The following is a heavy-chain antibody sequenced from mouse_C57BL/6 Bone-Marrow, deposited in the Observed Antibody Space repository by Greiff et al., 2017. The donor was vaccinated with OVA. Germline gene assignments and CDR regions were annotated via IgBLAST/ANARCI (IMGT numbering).Heavy chain of an antibody. CDR1: GFSFNTYA. V-gene: IGHV10-1*01. CDR2: IRSKSNNYAT. J-gene: IGHJ4*01. D-gene: IGHD2-4*01. CDR3: VRHESSYDYEDYYAMDY. Sequence: GGGLVQPKGSLKLSCAASGFSFNTYAMNWVRQAPGKGLEWVARIRSKSNNYATYYADSVKDRFTISRDDSESMLYLQMNNLKTEDTAMYYCVRHESSYDYEDYYAMDYWGQGTSVTVAS.